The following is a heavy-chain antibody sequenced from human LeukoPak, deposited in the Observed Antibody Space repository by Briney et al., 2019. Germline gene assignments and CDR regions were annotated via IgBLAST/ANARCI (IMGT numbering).Heavy chain of an antibody. D-gene: IGHD3-3*02. J-gene: IGHJ4*02. V-gene: IGHV3-21*01. CDR1: GFHFRSYS. CDR2: ISSSSSYI. Sequence: GALKLSCAAPGFHFRSYSMKWVRPAPGKGLEWVSSISSSSSYIYYADSVKGRFTISRDNAKNSLYLQMNSLRAEDTAVYYCARDGHPIYYWGQGTLVTVSS. CDR3: ARDGHPIYY.